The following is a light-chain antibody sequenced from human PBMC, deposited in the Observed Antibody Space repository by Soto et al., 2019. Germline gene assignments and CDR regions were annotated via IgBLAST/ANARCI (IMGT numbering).Light chain of an antibody. CDR2: GAS. Sequence: EIVIAHSPATLSFSPAERATLSCRASQSVYNNLAWYQQTPGQAPRLLSYGASTRATGIPARFSGSGSGTEFTLTISRLEPEDFAVYYCQQYNNWPQWTFGQGIKVDIK. J-gene: IGKJ1*01. CDR1: QSVYNN. CDR3: QQYNNWPQWT. V-gene: IGKV3-15*01.